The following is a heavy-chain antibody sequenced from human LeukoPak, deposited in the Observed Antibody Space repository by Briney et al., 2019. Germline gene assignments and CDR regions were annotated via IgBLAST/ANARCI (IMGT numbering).Heavy chain of an antibody. D-gene: IGHD6-13*01. V-gene: IGHV3-23*01. J-gene: IGHJ1*01. CDR1: GFTFTSYA. CDR2: ISDSGT. CDR3: AKDGSSSWQDKYFQH. Sequence: GGSLRLSCAASGFTFTSYAMSWVRQIPGKGLEWLSAISDSGTFNADSVKGRFTISRDSSKNTLYLQMNSLRAEDTAVYYCAKDGSSSWQDKYFQHWGQGTLVTVSS.